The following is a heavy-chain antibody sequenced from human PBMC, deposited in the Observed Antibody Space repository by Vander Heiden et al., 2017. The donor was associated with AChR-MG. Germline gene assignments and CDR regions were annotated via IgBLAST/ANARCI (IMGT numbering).Heavy chain of an antibody. Sequence: QVQLQESGPGLVKPSETLSLTCTVSGGSISSYYWSWLRQPAGKGLEWIGRIYTSGSTNYNPSLKSRVTMSVDTSKNQFSLKLSSVTAEDTAVYYCARDSPYSSSWSYYYYYYGMDVWGQGTTVTVSS. D-gene: IGHD6-13*01. J-gene: IGHJ6*02. CDR1: GGSISSYY. CDR2: IYTSGST. V-gene: IGHV4-4*07. CDR3: ARDSPYSSSWSYYYYYYGMDV.